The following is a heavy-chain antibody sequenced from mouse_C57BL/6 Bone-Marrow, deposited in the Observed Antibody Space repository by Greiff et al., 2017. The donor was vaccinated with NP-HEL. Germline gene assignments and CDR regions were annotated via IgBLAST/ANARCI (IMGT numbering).Heavy chain of an antibody. CDR1: GYTFTSYW. CDR2: INPNNGGT. D-gene: IGHD3-2*02. V-gene: IGHV1-53*01. Sequence: QVQLLQPGTELVKPGASVKLSCKASGYTFTSYWMHWLKQRPGQGLEWIGNINPNNGGTNDNEKFKTKVTLTVDKASSTTYQQLSSLTSEDSAVYYCARDSGYAFDYWGQGTTLTVSS. J-gene: IGHJ2*01. CDR3: ARDSGYAFDY.